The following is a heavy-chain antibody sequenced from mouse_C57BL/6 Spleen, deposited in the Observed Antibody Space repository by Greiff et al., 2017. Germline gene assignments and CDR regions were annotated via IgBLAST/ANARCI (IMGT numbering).Heavy chain of an antibody. V-gene: IGHV1-82*01. CDR2: IYPGAGDT. CDR3: ARSGALRRSAY. J-gene: IGHJ3*01. D-gene: IGHD2-4*01. Sequence: QVQLKESGPELVQPGASVQISCKASGYAFSSSWMNWVKQRPGKGLEWIGRIYPGAGDTNYHGKFKGKATLTADKSSSTAYMQLSSLTSEDSAVXFRARSGALRRSAYWGQGTRVTVSA. CDR1: GYAFSSSW.